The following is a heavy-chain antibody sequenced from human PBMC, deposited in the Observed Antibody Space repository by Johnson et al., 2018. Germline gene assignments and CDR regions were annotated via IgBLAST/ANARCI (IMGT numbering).Heavy chain of an antibody. J-gene: IGHJ4*02. Sequence: VQLLETGGGVVQPGRSLRLSCAASGFTFNNYGMHWVRQAPGKGLEWVAVIWYDGSNKYYADSVKGRFTISRDNSKNKLDLKMNSLRAEDTAVYYCARETVTSSSFFDYWGQGTLVTVSS. D-gene: IGHD4-17*01. CDR1: GFTFNNYG. CDR2: IWYDGSNK. CDR3: ARETVTSSSFFDY. V-gene: IGHV3-33*01.